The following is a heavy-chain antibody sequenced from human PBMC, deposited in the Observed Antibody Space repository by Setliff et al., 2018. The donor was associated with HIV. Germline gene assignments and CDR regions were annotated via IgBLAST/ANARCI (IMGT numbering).Heavy chain of an antibody. CDR3: ARGRGSYSFGY. V-gene: IGHV1-69*13. D-gene: IGHD1-26*01. J-gene: IGHJ4*02. CDR2: IIPMFVTA. CDR1: GGNFRFYA. Sequence: SVKVSCKASGGNFRFYAFSWVRQAPGQGLEWMGGIIPMFVTANYAQKFQDRVTITADESTSTAYMELSSLGSEDTAVYYCARGRGSYSFGYWGQGTLVTVSS.